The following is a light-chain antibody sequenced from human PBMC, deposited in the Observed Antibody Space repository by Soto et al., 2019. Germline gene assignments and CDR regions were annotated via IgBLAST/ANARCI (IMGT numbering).Light chain of an antibody. CDR2: RSH. V-gene: IGLV1-47*01. CDR1: KSNIGYNS. J-gene: IGLJ3*02. Sequence: QSVLTQPPSVSGTPGQRVTISCSGSKSNIGYNSVYWYQQLPGTAPKLLIYRSHERPSGVPDRFSGSKSGTSASLAISGLRSEDEADYSCATWDDNLSGVVFGGGTQLTVL. CDR3: ATWDDNLSGVV.